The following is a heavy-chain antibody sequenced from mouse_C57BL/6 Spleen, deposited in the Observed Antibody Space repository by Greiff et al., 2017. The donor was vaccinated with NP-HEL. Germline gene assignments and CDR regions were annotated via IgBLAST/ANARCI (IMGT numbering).Heavy chain of an antibody. CDR1: GFTFSSYA. V-gene: IGHV5-9-1*02. J-gene: IGHJ1*03. CDR2: ISSGGDYI. CDR3: TRTPRGYGSRSPWYFDV. Sequence: EVKVEESGEGLVKPGGSLKLSCAASGFTFSSYAMSWVRQTPEKRLEWVAYISSGGDYIYYADTVKGRFTISRDNARNTLYLQMSSLKSEDTAMYYCTRTPRGYGSRSPWYFDVWGTGTTVTVSS. D-gene: IGHD1-1*01.